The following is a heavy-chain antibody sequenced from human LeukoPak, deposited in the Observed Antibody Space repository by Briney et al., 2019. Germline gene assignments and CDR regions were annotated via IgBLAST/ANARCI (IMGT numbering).Heavy chain of an antibody. V-gene: IGHV1-2*06. CDR1: GHTFTGYY. CDR2: INPNSGGT. J-gene: IGHJ4*02. D-gene: IGHD2-21*02. CDR3: ARIYCGGDCYIDY. Sequence: ASVKVSCKASGHTFTGYYMHWVRQAPGQGLEWMGRINPNSGGTNYAQKFQGRVTMTRDTSISTAYMELSRLRSDDTAVYYCARIYCGGDCYIDYWGQGTLVTVSS.